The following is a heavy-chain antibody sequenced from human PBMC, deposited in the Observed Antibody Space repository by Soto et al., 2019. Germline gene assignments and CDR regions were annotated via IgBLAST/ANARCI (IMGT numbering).Heavy chain of an antibody. J-gene: IGHJ3*02. CDR2: IKQDGSEK. CDR3: ARDRTYGDPDAFDI. V-gene: IGHV3-7*01. CDR1: GFTFSSYW. D-gene: IGHD4-17*01. Sequence: XGSLRLSCAASGFTFSSYWMSWVRQAPGKGLEWVANIKQDGSEKYYVDSVKGRFTISRDNAKNSLYLQMNSLRAEDTAVYYCARDRTYGDPDAFDIWGQGTMVTVSS.